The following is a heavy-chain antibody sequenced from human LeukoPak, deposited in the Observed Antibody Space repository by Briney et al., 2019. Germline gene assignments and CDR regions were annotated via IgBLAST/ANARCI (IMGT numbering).Heavy chain of an antibody. V-gene: IGHV3-30*14. J-gene: IGHJ4*02. CDR2: ISYDGSNK. CDR3: VNSRMTTVTAFDY. D-gene: IGHD4-17*01. CDR1: GFSFSSYA. Sequence: PGRSLRLSCAASGFSFSSYAMHWVRQAPGKGLEWVAVISYDGSNKYYADSVKGRFTISRDNSKNTLYLQMSSLRAEDTAVYYCVNSRMTTVTAFDYWGQGTLVTVSS.